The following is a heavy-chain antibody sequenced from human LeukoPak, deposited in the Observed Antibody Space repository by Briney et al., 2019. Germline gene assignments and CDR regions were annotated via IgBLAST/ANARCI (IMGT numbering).Heavy chain of an antibody. Sequence: ASVKVSCKASGYTFTSYYMHWVRQAPGQGLEWMGIINPSGGSTSYAQKFQGRVTMTRDMSTSTVYMELSSLRSEDTAVYYCARPAGCSGGSCYPNRNAFDIWGQGTKVTVSS. CDR1: GYTFTSYY. V-gene: IGHV1-46*01. CDR2: INPSGGST. D-gene: IGHD2-15*01. J-gene: IGHJ3*02. CDR3: ARPAGCSGGSCYPNRNAFDI.